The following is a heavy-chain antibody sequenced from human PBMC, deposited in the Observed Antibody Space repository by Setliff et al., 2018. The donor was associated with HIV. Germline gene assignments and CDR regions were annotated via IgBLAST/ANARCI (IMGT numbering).Heavy chain of an antibody. J-gene: IGHJ2*01. Sequence: PSETLSLTCGVFGGSFNNYSWNWFRQPPGRGLEWIGEISHSGSTCYNSSLKSRVTMSVDTAKNQFSLEMRSLTAADTAVYYCARDQRLQGVQPPYWYFDLWGRGTLVTVS. D-gene: IGHD2-2*01. CDR3: ARDQRLQGVQPPYWYFDL. CDR2: ISHSGST. V-gene: IGHV4-34*01. CDR1: GGSFNNYS.